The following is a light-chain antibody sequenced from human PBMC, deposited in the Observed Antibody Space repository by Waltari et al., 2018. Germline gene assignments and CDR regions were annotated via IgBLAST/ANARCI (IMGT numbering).Light chain of an antibody. CDR3: CSYIGRAL. Sequence: QSALTQPASVSGSPGQSITISCTGSSRDVGGYNFVSWYQQHPGKAPKLLIYEVIKRPSGVSFRFSGSKSGNTASLTISGLQAEDEADYYCCSYIGRALFGGGTKLTVL. V-gene: IGLV2-23*02. J-gene: IGLJ2*01. CDR2: EVI. CDR1: SRDVGGYNF.